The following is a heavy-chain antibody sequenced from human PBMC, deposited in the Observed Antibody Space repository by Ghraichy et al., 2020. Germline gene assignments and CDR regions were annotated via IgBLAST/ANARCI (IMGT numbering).Heavy chain of an antibody. J-gene: IGHJ5*02. Sequence: ASVKVSCKASGYTFTSYAMNWVRQAPGQGLEWMGWINTNTGNPTYAQGFTGRFVFSLDTSVSTAYLQISSLKAEDTAVYYCARESLGREDIVVVQAAIGGWFDPWGQGTLVTVSS. CDR3: ARESLGREDIVVVQAAIGGWFDP. CDR1: GYTFTSYA. CDR2: INTNTGNP. D-gene: IGHD2-2*02. V-gene: IGHV7-4-1*02.